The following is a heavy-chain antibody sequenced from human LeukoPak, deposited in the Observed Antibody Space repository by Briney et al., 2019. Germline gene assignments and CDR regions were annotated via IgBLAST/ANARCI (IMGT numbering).Heavy chain of an antibody. V-gene: IGHV4-34*01. CDR3: ARSKVVNVLRFLVGRGPYYYMDV. CDR1: GGSFSGYY. D-gene: IGHD3-3*01. Sequence: PSETLSLTCDVYGGSFSGYYWSWIRQPPGKGLEWIGEINHSGSTNYNPSLKSRVTISVDTSKNQFSLKLSSVTAADTAVYYCARSKVVNVLRFLVGRGPYYYMDVWGKGTTVTVSS. J-gene: IGHJ6*03. CDR2: INHSGST.